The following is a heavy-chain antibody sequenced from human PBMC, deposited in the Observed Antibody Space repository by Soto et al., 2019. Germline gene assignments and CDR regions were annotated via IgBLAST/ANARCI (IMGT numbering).Heavy chain of an antibody. D-gene: IGHD5-12*01. CDR3: AKALGYSGYYFDY. CDR1: GFTFSSYA. V-gene: IGHV3-23*01. J-gene: IGHJ4*02. CDR2: ISGSGGST. Sequence: EVQLLESGGGLVQPGGSLRLSCAASGFTFSSYAMSWVRQAPGKGLEWVSAISGSGGSTYYADSVKGRFTISRDNSKNTLYLQMKSLRAEDTAVYYCAKALGYSGYYFDYWGQGTLVTVSS.